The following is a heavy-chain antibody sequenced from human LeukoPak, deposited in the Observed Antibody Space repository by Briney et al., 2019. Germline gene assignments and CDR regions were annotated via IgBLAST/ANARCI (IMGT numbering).Heavy chain of an antibody. Sequence: GGSLRLSCAASGFTFSSYWMSWVRQAPGKGPEWVANIKQDGTEIYYVDSVKGRFTISRDNAKNSLYLQMNSLRDEDTAVYYCARDKVVGATFFDYWGQGTLVTVSS. CDR2: IKQDGTEI. V-gene: IGHV3-7*01. J-gene: IGHJ4*02. CDR1: GFTFSSYW. CDR3: ARDKVVGATFFDY. D-gene: IGHD1-26*01.